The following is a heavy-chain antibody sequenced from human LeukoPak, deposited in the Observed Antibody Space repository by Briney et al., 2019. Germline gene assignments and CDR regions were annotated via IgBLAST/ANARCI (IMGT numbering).Heavy chain of an antibody. CDR3: ARSTRMESTFDY. CDR2: IYYSGST. J-gene: IGHJ4*02. Sequence: PSETLSLTCTASGGSISSYYWSWIRQPPGKGLEWIGYIYYSGSTNYNPSLKSRVTISVDTSKNQFSLKLSSVTAADTAVYYCARSTRMESTFDYWGQGTLVTVSS. CDR1: GGSISSYY. V-gene: IGHV4-59*01. D-gene: IGHD3-3*01.